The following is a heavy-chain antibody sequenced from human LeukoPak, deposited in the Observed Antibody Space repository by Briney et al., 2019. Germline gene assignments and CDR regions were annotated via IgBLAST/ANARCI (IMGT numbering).Heavy chain of an antibody. CDR3: ARDIVVVVAATPYYYYGMDV. CDR1: GGTFSSYA. V-gene: IGHV1-69*04. CDR2: IIPILGIA. D-gene: IGHD2-15*01. J-gene: IGHJ6*02. Sequence: SVKVSCEASGGTFSSYAISWVRQAPGQGLEWMGRIIPILGIANYAQKFQGRVTITADKSTSTAYMELSSLRSEDTAVYYCARDIVVVVAATPYYYYGMDVWGQGTTVTVSS.